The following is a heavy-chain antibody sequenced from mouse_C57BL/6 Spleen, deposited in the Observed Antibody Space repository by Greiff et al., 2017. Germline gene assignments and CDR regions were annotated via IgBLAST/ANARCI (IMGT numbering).Heavy chain of an antibody. J-gene: IGHJ2*01. V-gene: IGHV1-64*01. CDR3: ATGASTDYFDY. CDR2: IHPNSGST. CDR1: GYTFTSYW. D-gene: IGHD4-1*02. Sequence: VQLQQPGAELVKPGASVKLSCKASGYTFTSYWMHWVKQRPGQGLEWIGMIHPNSGSTNYNEKFKGKATLTVDKSSSAAYMQLSSLTSEDSAVYYCATGASTDYFDYWGQGTTLTVSS.